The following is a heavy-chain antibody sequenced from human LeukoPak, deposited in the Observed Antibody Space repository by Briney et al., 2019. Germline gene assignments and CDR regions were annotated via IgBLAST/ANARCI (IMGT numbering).Heavy chain of an antibody. D-gene: IGHD4-17*01. V-gene: IGHV3-7*01. CDR2: IKQDGGEK. J-gene: IGHJ4*02. CDR3: ARLTTVTTFDS. CDR1: GFTVSSNY. Sequence: GGSLRLSCAASGFTVSSNYMSWVRQAPGKGLEWVANIKQDGGEKYYVDSVKGRFTISRDNTKNSLYLQMDSLRAEDTAMYYCARLTTVTTFDSWGQGTLVTVSS.